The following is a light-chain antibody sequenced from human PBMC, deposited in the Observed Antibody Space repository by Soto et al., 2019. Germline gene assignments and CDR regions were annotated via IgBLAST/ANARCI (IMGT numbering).Light chain of an antibody. Sequence: IPMTQSPSSLSASVGDRVTITCRASQGISVWLAWYQQKAGKAPNLLIYKASRLESGVPSRFSGSGSGTDFTLTISSLQPEDFATYYCQQSYTTPRTFGQGTKVDIK. CDR2: KAS. V-gene: IGKV1-5*03. CDR3: QQSYTTPRT. CDR1: QGISVW. J-gene: IGKJ1*01.